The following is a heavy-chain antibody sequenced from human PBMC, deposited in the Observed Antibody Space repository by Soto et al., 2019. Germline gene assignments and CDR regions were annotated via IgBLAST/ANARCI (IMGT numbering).Heavy chain of an antibody. Sequence: SETLSLTCAVSSGSISSSNWWSWVRQPRGKGLEWIGEIYHSGSTNYNPSLKSRVTISVDKSKNQFSLKLSSVTAADTAVYYCARGGYSSSWYQENWFDLRGQGTLVTVSS. CDR1: SGSISSSNW. V-gene: IGHV4-4*02. CDR2: IYHSGST. J-gene: IGHJ5*02. D-gene: IGHD6-13*01. CDR3: ARGGYSSSWYQENWFDL.